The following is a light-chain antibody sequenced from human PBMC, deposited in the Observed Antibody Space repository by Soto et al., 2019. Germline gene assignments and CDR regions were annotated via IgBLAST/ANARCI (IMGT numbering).Light chain of an antibody. Sequence: QSVLTQPASVSGAAGQAIAISCTGTSSDIGAYNYVSWYQQHPGKAPKLMIYDVSNRPSGVSDRFSGSKSGNTASLTISGLQAEDEADYYCSSYRSSSTWVFGGGTKVTVL. CDR1: SSDIGAYNY. J-gene: IGLJ2*01. CDR3: SSYRSSSTWV. V-gene: IGLV2-14*01. CDR2: DVS.